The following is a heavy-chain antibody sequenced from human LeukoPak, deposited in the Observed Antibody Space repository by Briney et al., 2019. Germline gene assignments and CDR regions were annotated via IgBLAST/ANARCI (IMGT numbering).Heavy chain of an antibody. CDR2: IYTSGST. CDR3: ARGSKTQIVVVVSDWFDP. J-gene: IGHJ5*02. Sequence: PSETLSLTCTVSGGSISSYYWSWIRQPAGKGLEWIGRIYTSGSTNYNPSLKSRVTMSVDTSKNQFSLKLSSVTAADTAVYYCARGSKTQIVVVVSDWFDPWGQGTLVTVSS. D-gene: IGHD3-22*01. CDR1: GGSISSYY. V-gene: IGHV4-4*07.